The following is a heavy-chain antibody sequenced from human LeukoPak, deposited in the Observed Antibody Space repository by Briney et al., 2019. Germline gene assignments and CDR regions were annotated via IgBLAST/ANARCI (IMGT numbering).Heavy chain of an antibody. V-gene: IGHV3-21*01. CDR1: GFTFSSYS. D-gene: IGHD3-22*01. J-gene: IGHJ4*02. Sequence: GGSLRLSCAASGFTFSSYSMNWVRQAPGKGLEWVSSISSSSSYIYYTDSVKGRFTISRDNAKNSLYLQMNSLRAGDTAVYYCASQRAHYYDSSGMLGRDYWGQGTLVTVSS. CDR3: ASQRAHYYDSSGMLGRDY. CDR2: ISSSSSYI.